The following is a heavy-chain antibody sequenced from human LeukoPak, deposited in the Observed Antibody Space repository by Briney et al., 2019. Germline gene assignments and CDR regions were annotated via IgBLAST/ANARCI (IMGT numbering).Heavy chain of an antibody. V-gene: IGHV3-7*01. J-gene: IGHJ6*03. CDR3: ARGETMDV. Sequence: TGGSLRLSCVALEFSFETYWMSWVRQAPGKGPEWVANINEDGSEKHHVGSVRGRFTISRDNADNSLHLQMNSLRPEDMAVYYCARGETMDVWGKGTTVTVSS. D-gene: IGHD5-24*01. CDR2: INEDGSEK. CDR1: EFSFETYW.